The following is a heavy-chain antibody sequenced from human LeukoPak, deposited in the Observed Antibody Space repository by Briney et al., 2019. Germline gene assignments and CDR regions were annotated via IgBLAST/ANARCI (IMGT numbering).Heavy chain of an antibody. CDR3: ARYGSGSYFRYFDL. Sequence: GGSLRVSCVASGFTFSCYAMHQGRQAPGTVLPPVAVISYDGSNKYYADSVKGRFTISRDNAKNSLYLQMNSLRAEDTALYYCARYGSGSYFRYFDLWGRGTLVTVSS. D-gene: IGHD3-10*01. CDR1: GFTFSCYA. J-gene: IGHJ2*01. V-gene: IGHV3-30*03. CDR2: ISYDGSNK.